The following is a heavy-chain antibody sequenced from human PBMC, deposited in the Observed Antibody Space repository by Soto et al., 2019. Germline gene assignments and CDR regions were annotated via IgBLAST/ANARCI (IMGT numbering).Heavy chain of an antibody. CDR3: ARDETYYYGSGTV. Sequence: VGSLRLSCAASGFTFSTYWMSWVRQAPGKGLEWVANIKQDGSEKYYVDSVKGRFTISRDNAKNSLYLQMNSLRAEDTAVYYCARDETYYYGSGTVGGQGTLVTVSS. CDR2: IKQDGSEK. CDR1: GFTFSTYW. J-gene: IGHJ4*02. D-gene: IGHD3-10*01. V-gene: IGHV3-7*01.